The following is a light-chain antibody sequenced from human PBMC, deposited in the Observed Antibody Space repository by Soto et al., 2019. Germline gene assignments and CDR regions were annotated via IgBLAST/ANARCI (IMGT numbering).Light chain of an antibody. Sequence: QSVLTQPPSVSAAPGQKVTISCSGRSSNIANNYVSWYQQFPGTAPKLLIYDDSERPSGILDRFSGSKSGTSATLGITGLQTGDEADYYCATWDSTLSTVVFGGGTKLTVL. V-gene: IGLV1-51*01. J-gene: IGLJ2*01. CDR3: ATWDSTLSTVV. CDR2: DDS. CDR1: SSNIANNY.